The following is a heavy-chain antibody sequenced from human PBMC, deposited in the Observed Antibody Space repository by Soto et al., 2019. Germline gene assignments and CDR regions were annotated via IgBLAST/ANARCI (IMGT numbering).Heavy chain of an antibody. CDR3: AKGLRGYIAGASDY. V-gene: IGHV3-9*01. CDR1: GLTLEDLA. J-gene: IGHJ4*02. D-gene: IGHD6-13*01. CDR2: INWKSNSI. Sequence: GGSLGLSGTASGLTLEDLALTGVGKDQEKGLEWVSGINWKSNSIGYADSVKGRFTISRDNAKNALYLEMNSLRAEDTALYFCAKGLRGYIAGASDYWGQGTLVTVSS.